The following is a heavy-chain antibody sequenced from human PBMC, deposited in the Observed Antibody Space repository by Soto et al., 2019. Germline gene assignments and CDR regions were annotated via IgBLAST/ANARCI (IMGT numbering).Heavy chain of an antibody. Sequence: ASLKVSSKASGNTVPNYAIHWVRQAPGQRLEWMGRIIPILGIANYAQKFQGRVTITADKSTSTAYMELSSLRSEDTAVYYCAVSIGSSRWYNWFDPWG. J-gene: IGHJ5*02. D-gene: IGHD6-13*01. CDR2: IIPILGIA. CDR1: GNTVPNYA. V-gene: IGHV1-69*04. CDR3: AVSIGSSRWYNWFDP.